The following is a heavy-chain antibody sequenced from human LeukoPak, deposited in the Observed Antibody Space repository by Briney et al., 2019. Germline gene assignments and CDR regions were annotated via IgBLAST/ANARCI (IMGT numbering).Heavy chain of an antibody. D-gene: IGHD3-10*01. V-gene: IGHV1-69*05. CDR3: AGGSKSGPYYYYYYMDV. J-gene: IGHJ6*03. Sequence: VASVKVSCKASGGTFSSYAISWVRQAPGQGLEWMGGIIPIFGTANYAQKFQGRVTITMDESTSTAYMELSSLRSEDTAVYYCAGGSKSGPYYYYYYMDVWGKGTTVTVSS. CDR1: GGTFSSYA. CDR2: IIPIFGTA.